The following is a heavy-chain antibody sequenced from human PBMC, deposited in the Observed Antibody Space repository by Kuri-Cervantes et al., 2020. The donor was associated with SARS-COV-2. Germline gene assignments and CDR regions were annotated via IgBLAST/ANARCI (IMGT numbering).Heavy chain of an antibody. D-gene: IGHD6-13*01. Sequence: SETLSLTCTVSGGPISSSSYYWGWIRQPPGKGLEWIGEINHSGSTNYNPSLKSRVTISVDTSKNQFSLKLSSVTATDTAVYYCASPPMEQLVEGGLEYFQHWGQGTLVTVSS. CDR3: ASPPMEQLVEGGLEYFQH. CDR2: INHSGST. CDR1: GGPISSSSYY. J-gene: IGHJ1*01. V-gene: IGHV4-39*07.